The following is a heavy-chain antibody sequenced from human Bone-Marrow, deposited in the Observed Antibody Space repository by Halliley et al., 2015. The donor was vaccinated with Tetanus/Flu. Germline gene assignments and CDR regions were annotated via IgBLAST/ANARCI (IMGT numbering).Heavy chain of an antibody. D-gene: IGHD5-18*01. Sequence: TLSLTCTVSGGSIRSYYWSWIRQPPGKRLEWIGYIYYSGSTNYNPSLKSRVTISVDTSKNQFSLKLSSVTAAGTAVYYCARYSHGYGGVDYWGQGTLVTVSS. J-gene: IGHJ4*02. CDR2: IYYSGST. V-gene: IGHV4-59*01. CDR3: ARYSHGYGGVDY. CDR1: GGSIRSYY.